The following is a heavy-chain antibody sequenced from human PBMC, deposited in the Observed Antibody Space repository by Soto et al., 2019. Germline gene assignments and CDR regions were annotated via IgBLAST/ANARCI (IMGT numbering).Heavy chain of an antibody. Sequence: PGGSLRLSCAASGFTFSSYAMSWVRQAPGKGLEWVSAISGSGGSTYYADSVKGRFTISRDNSKNTLYLQMNSLRAEDTAVYYCAKGTPVRGYFDWFPTHDAFDIWGQGTMVTVSS. J-gene: IGHJ3*02. V-gene: IGHV3-23*01. D-gene: IGHD3-9*01. CDR2: ISGSGGST. CDR3: AKGTPVRGYFDWFPTHDAFDI. CDR1: GFTFSSYA.